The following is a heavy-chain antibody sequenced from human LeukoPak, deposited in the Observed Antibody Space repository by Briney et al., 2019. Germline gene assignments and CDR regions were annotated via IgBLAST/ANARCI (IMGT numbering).Heavy chain of an antibody. CDR3: VREGSIVGATGAFDI. Sequence: GGSLRLSCAASGFTFSTYAMSWVRQAPGKGLEWVSAIGGSGGSTYYADSVTGRFTISRDNSKNTLYLQMNSLRAEDTAVYYCVREGSIVGATGAFDIWGQGTMVTVSS. J-gene: IGHJ3*02. CDR2: IGGSGGST. CDR1: GFTFSTYA. V-gene: IGHV3-23*01. D-gene: IGHD1-26*01.